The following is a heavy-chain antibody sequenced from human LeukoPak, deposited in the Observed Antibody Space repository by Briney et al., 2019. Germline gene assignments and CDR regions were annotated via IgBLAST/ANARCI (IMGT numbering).Heavy chain of an antibody. CDR1: GFTVSSNY. D-gene: IGHD5-12*01. CDR3: ARDQRGYSGYDFDY. J-gene: IGHJ4*02. CDR2: IYSGGST. Sequence: PGGTLRLSCAASGFTVSSNYMSWVRQAPGKGLEWVSVIYSGGSTYYADSVKGRFTISRDNSKNTLYLQMNSLRAEDTAVYHCARDQRGYSGYDFDYWGQGTLVTVSS. V-gene: IGHV3-66*01.